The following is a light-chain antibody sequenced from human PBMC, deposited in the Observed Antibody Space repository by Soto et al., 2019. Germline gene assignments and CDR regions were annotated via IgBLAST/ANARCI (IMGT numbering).Light chain of an antibody. Sequence: EIVLTQSPGTLSLSPGERATLSCRASQSVSSDLAWYQQKPGRAPRLLIYGASSRATGIPDRFSGSGSGTDFTLTITRLEPEDFAVYYCQQYGSSPPLTFGGGTKVDIK. CDR3: QQYGSSPPLT. J-gene: IGKJ4*01. V-gene: IGKV3-20*01. CDR2: GAS. CDR1: QSVSSD.